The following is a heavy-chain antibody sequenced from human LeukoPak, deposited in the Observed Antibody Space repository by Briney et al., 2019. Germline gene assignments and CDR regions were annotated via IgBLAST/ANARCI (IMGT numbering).Heavy chain of an antibody. J-gene: IGHJ1*01. CDR1: GFTFSSYW. Sequence: GGSLRLSCAASGFTFSSYWMSWVRQAPGKGLEWVANIKQDGSEKYYVDSVKGRFTISRDNSKNTLYLQMNSLRAEDTAVYYCATLRPGIAAAAPPEYFQHWGQGTLVTVSS. CDR3: ATLRPGIAAAAPPEYFQH. V-gene: IGHV3-7*01. CDR2: IKQDGSEK. D-gene: IGHD6-13*01.